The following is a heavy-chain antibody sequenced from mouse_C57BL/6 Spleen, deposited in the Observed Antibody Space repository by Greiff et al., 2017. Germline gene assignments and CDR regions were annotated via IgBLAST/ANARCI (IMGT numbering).Heavy chain of an antibody. CDR2: ISSGGDYI. Sequence: EVHLVESGAGLVKPGGSLKLSCAASGFTFSSYAMSWVRQTPEKRLEWVAYISSGGDYINYADTVKGRCTLSRDNARNTRYLQMSSLKSEDTAMYYCTREGGYAWFAYWGQGTLVTVSA. CDR1: GFTFSSYA. D-gene: IGHD3-1*01. J-gene: IGHJ3*01. CDR3: TREGGYAWFAY. V-gene: IGHV5-9-1*02.